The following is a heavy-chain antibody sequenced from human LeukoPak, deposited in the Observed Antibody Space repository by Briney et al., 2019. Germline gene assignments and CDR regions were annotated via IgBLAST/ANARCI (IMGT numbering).Heavy chain of an antibody. J-gene: IGHJ5*02. CDR2: ISGSGGST. V-gene: IGHV3-23*01. CDR1: GFTFSSYA. CDR3: ARDSTGYYDFWSGPTGWFDP. D-gene: IGHD3-3*01. Sequence: GGSLRLSCAASGFTFSSYAMSWVRQAPGKGLEWVSAISGSGGSTYYADSVKGRFTISRDNSKNTLYLQMNSLRAEDTAVYYCARDSTGYYDFWSGPTGWFDPWGQGTLVTVSS.